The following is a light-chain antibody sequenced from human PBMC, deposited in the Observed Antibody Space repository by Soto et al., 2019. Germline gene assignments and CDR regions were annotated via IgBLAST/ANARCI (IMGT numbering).Light chain of an antibody. CDR2: DAF. J-gene: IGKJ5*01. CDR3: QQRSNWPIT. V-gene: IGKV3-11*01. Sequence: EIVLTQSPATLSLSPRERATLSSRASQSVSSYLAWYQQKTGQPPRILIYDAFTRDTGIPARFSGSGSGTDFTLTISRLEPEDFAVYYWQQRSNWPITFGQGTRLEI. CDR1: QSVSSY.